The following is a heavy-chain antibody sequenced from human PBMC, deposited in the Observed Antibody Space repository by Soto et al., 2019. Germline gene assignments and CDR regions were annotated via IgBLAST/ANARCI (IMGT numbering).Heavy chain of an antibody. J-gene: IGHJ5*02. CDR2: ISDDGRNK. CDR1: GFPFSSYA. Sequence: AGSLRLSCAASGFPFSSYAMHWVRQAPGKGLEWVAVISDDGRNKYYADSVKGRFTISRDNSKNTLYLQMNSLRAEDTAGYYCASLRDLVDPWGQGTLVT. V-gene: IGHV3-30-3*01. CDR3: ASLRDLVDP.